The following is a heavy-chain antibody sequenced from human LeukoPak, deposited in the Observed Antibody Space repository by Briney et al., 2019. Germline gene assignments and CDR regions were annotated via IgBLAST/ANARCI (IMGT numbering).Heavy chain of an antibody. CDR3: APQQVVWGSYLEFDY. CDR2: IYYSGST. Sequence: SETLSLTCTVSGGSISSSSYYWGWIRQPPGKGLEWIGSIYYSGSTYYNPSLKSRVTISVDTSKNQFSLKLSSVTAADTAVYYCAPQQVVWGSYLEFDYWGQGTLVTVSS. J-gene: IGHJ4*02. CDR1: GGSISSSSYY. D-gene: IGHD3-16*02. V-gene: IGHV4-39*01.